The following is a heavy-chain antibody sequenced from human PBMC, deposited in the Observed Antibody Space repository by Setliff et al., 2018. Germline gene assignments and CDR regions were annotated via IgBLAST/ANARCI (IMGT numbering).Heavy chain of an antibody. Sequence: ASVKVSCKASGSTFTNHYMHWVRQAPGQGLEWMGMINPGGGSTTYAQKFQGRVTMTRDTSTSTVYMELSNLRTEDTAVYYCARGYYDSYARYYVVGDYWGQGTPVTVLL. D-gene: IGHD3-22*01. J-gene: IGHJ4*02. V-gene: IGHV1-46*01. CDR3: ARGYYDSYARYYVVGDY. CDR1: GSTFTNHY. CDR2: INPGGGST.